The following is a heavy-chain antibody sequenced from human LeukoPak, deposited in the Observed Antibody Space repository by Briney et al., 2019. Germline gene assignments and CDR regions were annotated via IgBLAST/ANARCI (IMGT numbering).Heavy chain of an antibody. Sequence: PSETLSLTCTVSGASISTSAYYWGWIRQPPGKGLDWIGNIYYSGSTYYNPSLKSRVTISVDSFKNQFSLRLSSVTTADTAVYYCAKSDGYGLIDYWGQGTLVTVSS. V-gene: IGHV4-39*01. CDR3: AKSDGYGLIDY. CDR1: GASISTSAYY. J-gene: IGHJ4*02. CDR2: IYYSGST. D-gene: IGHD5-24*01.